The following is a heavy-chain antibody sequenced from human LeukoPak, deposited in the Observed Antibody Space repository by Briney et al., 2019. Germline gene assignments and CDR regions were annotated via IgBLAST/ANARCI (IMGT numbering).Heavy chain of an antibody. CDR1: GGSISSYY. CDR3: ARGGCDFDY. Sequence: SETLSLTCTVSGGSISSYYWSWLRQPPGKGLEWIGYIYYSGSTNYNPSLKSRVTISVDTSKNQFSLKLSSVTAADTAVYYCARGGCDFDYWGQGTLVTVSS. J-gene: IGHJ4*02. D-gene: IGHD3-16*01. V-gene: IGHV4-59*01. CDR2: IYYSGST.